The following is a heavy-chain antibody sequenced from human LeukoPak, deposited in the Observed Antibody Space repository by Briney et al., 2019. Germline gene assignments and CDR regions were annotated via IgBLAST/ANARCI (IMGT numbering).Heavy chain of an antibody. Sequence: GGSLRLSCAASEFTFNRYWMSWVRQAPGKGLEWVANIKHDGSEAHYVDSVKGRYTISRDNAKNSLSLQMNSLNVDDTGVYFCTRDALFGSGRTHLDFWSQGTLVSVSS. CDR2: IKHDGSEA. D-gene: IGHD3-10*01. J-gene: IGHJ4*02. V-gene: IGHV3-7*04. CDR1: EFTFNRYW. CDR3: TRDALFGSGRTHLDF.